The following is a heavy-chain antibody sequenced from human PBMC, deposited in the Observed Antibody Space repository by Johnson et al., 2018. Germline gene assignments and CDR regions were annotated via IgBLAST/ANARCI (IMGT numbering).Heavy chain of an antibody. Sequence: QVQLVESGAEVKKPGSSMKVSCKASGGTFSNYAISWVRQAPGQGLEWMGWMNPNSGNTGYAQKFQGRVTMTRNTSISTAYMELSSLRSEDTAVYYCGRGPKGVRGVGYYYYGMDVWGQGTTVTVSS. D-gene: IGHD3-10*01. V-gene: IGHV1-8*01. CDR1: GGTFSNYA. CDR3: GRGPKGVRGVGYYYYGMDV. CDR2: MNPNSGNT. J-gene: IGHJ6*02.